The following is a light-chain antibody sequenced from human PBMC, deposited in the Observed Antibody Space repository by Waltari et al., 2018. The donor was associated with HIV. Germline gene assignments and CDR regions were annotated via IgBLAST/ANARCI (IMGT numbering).Light chain of an antibody. V-gene: IGLV2-8*01. CDR1: RREVRGDHY. CDR2: EVI. J-gene: IGLJ3*02. Sequence: QSALTQPPSAPGSPGQSVTIPCTGTRREVRGDHYVSWYQQHPGKAPKYSIYEVIKRPSGVPDRFSGSKSGNTASLTVSGLQAEDEADYYCSSYAGSNWVFGGGTKLTVL. CDR3: SSYAGSNWV.